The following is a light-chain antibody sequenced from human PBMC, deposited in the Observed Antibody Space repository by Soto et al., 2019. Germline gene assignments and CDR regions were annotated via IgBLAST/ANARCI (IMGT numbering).Light chain of an antibody. J-gene: IGKJ5*01. CDR3: QQADTFPIT. V-gene: IGKV1-39*01. CDR1: QSISSY. CDR2: AAS. Sequence: DIQMTQSPSSLSASVGDSVTSTCRASQSISSYLNWYQQKPGKAPKLLIYAASSLQSGVPSRFSGSGFGTDFTLTISSLQPEESAIYYCQQADTFPITFGQGTRLEIK.